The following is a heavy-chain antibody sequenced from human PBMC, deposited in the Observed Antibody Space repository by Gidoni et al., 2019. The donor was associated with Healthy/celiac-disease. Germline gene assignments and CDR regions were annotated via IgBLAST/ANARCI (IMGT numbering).Heavy chain of an antibody. CDR2: IYYSGST. CDR3: ARQGLGGATTYGYYFDY. D-gene: IGHD1-26*01. Sequence: QLQLQESGPGLVKPSETLSLTCTVSGGSISSSSYYWGWIRQPPGKGLEWIGSIYYSGSTYYNPSLKSRVTISVDTSKNQFSLKLSSVTAADTAVYYCARQGLGGATTYGYYFDYWGQGTLVTVSS. CDR1: GGSISSSSYY. J-gene: IGHJ4*02. V-gene: IGHV4-39*01.